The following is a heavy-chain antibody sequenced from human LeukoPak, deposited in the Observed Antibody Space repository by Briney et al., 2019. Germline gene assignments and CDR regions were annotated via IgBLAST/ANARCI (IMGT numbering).Heavy chain of an antibody. V-gene: IGHV1-2*06. CDR1: GYTFICYY. Sequence: ASVKVSFKSSGYTFICYYIHWVRQVPGQGLEWMGRINSNSGGTYYAQEFQGRVTMTRDTSIRTAYMEVTRLRSDDTAVYYCARESISGAVIIPFDYWGQGTLVTVSS. D-gene: IGHD3-3*01. CDR2: INSNSGGT. J-gene: IGHJ4*02. CDR3: ARESISGAVIIPFDY.